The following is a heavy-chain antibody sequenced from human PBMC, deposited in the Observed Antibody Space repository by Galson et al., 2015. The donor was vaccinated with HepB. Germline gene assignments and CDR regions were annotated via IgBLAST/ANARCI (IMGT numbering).Heavy chain of an antibody. J-gene: IGHJ3*02. CDR3: ASLSTTSGSYMFSAGRDGFDI. CDR2: FDPEDGET. CDR1: GYSLRELS. D-gene: IGHD1-26*01. Sequence: SVKVSCKVFGYSLRELSMQWVRQAPGEGLEWMGGFDPEDGETVYAQKFQGRVTMTEDTSRDTAQMELSSLRSEDTAVYYCASLSTTSGSYMFSAGRDGFDIWGQGTKVTVSS. V-gene: IGHV1-24*01.